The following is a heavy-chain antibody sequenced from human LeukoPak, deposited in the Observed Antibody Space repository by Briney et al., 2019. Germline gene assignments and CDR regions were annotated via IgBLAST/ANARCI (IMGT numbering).Heavy chain of an antibody. CDR3: ATFTGYCSGGSCFRYGMDV. J-gene: IGHJ6*02. CDR2: FDPEDGET. Sequence: ASVKVSCKVSGYTLTELSMHWVRQAPGKGLEWMGGFDPEDGETIYAQKFQGRVTMTEDTSTDTAYMELSSLRSEDTAVYYCATFTGYCSGGSCFRYGMDVWGQGTTVTVSS. V-gene: IGHV1-24*01. D-gene: IGHD2-15*01. CDR1: GYTLTELS.